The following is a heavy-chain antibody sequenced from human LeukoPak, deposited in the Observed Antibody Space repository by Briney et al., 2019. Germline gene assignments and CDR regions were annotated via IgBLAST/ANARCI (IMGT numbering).Heavy chain of an antibody. CDR2: IMPMFGKA. D-gene: IGHD2-2*01. V-gene: IGHV1-69*06. CDR1: GGTFSSYD. Sequence: ASVKVSCKASGGTFSSYDISWVRQAPGQGLEWMGGIMPMFGKANYAQKFQGRVTTTADKAPSTAYMELSSLRSEDTAVYYCAGGRTDIVVVPATLRNYYFDYWGQGTLVTVSS. J-gene: IGHJ4*02. CDR3: AGGRTDIVVVPATLRNYYFDY.